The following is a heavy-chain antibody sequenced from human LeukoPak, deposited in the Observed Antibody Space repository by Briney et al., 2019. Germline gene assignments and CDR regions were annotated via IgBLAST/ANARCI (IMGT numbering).Heavy chain of an antibody. D-gene: IGHD1-26*01. CDR3: ARAGSGRSGSYPHFDY. J-gene: IGHJ4*02. V-gene: IGHV1-2*02. CDR1: GYTFTGYY. Sequence: ASVKVPCKASGYTFTGYYMHWVRQAPGQGLEWMGWINPNSGGTNYAQKFQGRVTMTRDTSISTAYMELSRLRSDDTAVYYCARAGSGRSGSYPHFDYWGQGTLVTVSS. CDR2: INPNSGGT.